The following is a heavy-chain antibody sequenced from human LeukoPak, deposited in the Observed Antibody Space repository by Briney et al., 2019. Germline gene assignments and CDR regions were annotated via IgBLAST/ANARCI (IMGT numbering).Heavy chain of an antibody. CDR3: ARLTGRFGATFNV. D-gene: IGHD3-10*01. V-gene: IGHV4-59*08. CDR2: MYFSGNT. J-gene: IGHJ3*01. Sequence: SETLTLTCSLSGGSIDNYYWTWIRQPPGKGLEWLGYMYFSGNTDYNPSLKGRVTISVDTSKNQYSLQLTSVTAADTAVYFCARLTGRFGATFNVWGHGIMVTVSS. CDR1: GGSIDNYY.